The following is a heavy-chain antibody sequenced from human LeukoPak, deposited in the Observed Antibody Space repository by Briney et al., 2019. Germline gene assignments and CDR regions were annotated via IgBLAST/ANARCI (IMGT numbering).Heavy chain of an antibody. CDR1: GFTFSSYG. CDR3: ARLRRDYYFDY. D-gene: IGHD3-3*01. Sequence: GRSLRLSCAASGFTFSSYGMHWVRQAPGKGLEWVSYFNGDDSGTNYADSVQGRFTISRDNAKSTLYLQMNSLRAEDTAVYYCARLRRDYYFDYWGQGTLVTVSS. V-gene: IGHV3-74*01. CDR2: FNGDDSGT. J-gene: IGHJ4*02.